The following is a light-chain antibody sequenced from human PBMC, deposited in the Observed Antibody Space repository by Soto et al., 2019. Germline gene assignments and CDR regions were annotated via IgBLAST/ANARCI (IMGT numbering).Light chain of an antibody. V-gene: IGKV3-20*01. CDR2: GAS. CDR3: QQYGRSRT. J-gene: IGKJ1*01. Sequence: EIVLTQSPGTLSLSPGERATLSCRASQSVSSSYLAWYQQKPGQAPRLLIYGASSRATGIPDRFSGSGSGTDFTLTISRLEPGDFAVYYCQQYGRSRTFGQGTKVE. CDR1: QSVSSSY.